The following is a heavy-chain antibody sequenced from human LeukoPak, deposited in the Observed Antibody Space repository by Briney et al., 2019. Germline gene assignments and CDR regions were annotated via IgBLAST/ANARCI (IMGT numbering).Heavy chain of an antibody. Sequence: EASVKVSCKASGYTFTIYGISWVRQAPGQGLEWMGWISAYNGNTNYAQKLQGRVTMTTDISTSTAYMELRSLRSDDTAVYYCARDGAAVVAASDAFDIWGQGTMVTVSS. CDR3: ARDGAAVVAASDAFDI. V-gene: IGHV1-18*01. J-gene: IGHJ3*02. CDR1: GYTFTIYG. CDR2: ISAYNGNT. D-gene: IGHD2-15*01.